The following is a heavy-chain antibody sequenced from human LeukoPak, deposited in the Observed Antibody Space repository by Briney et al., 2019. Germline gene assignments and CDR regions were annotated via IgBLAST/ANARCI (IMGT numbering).Heavy chain of an antibody. CDR2: INTDGSST. V-gene: IGHV3-74*01. D-gene: IGHD2-2*01. J-gene: IGHJ4*02. CDR3: AREPYCSSTSCYPNFDY. Sequence: GGSLRLSCAASGFTFSSYWMHWVRQAPGKGLVWVSRINTDGSSTSYADSVKGRFTISRDNAKNTLYLQMNSLRAEDTAVYYCAREPYCSSTSCYPNFDYWGQGTLVTISS. CDR1: GFTFSSYW.